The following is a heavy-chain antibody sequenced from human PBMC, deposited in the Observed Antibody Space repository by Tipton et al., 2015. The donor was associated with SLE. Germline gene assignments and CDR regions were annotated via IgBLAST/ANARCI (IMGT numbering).Heavy chain of an antibody. CDR2: IWYDGSNK. CDR3: ARGYSSGWSPLS. J-gene: IGHJ1*01. Sequence: SLRLSCAASGFTFSSYGMHWVRQAPGKGLEWVAVIWYDGSNKYYADSVKGRFTISRDNSKNTLYLQMNSLRAEDTAVYYCARGYSSGWSPLSWGRGTLVTVSS. D-gene: IGHD6-19*01. V-gene: IGHV3-33*08. CDR1: GFTFSSYG.